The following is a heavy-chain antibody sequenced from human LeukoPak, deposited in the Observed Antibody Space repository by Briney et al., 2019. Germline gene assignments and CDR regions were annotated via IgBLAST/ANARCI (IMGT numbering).Heavy chain of an antibody. CDR1: GWSFNDYY. J-gene: IGHJ5*02. CDR2: INARGDT. CDR3: ARGQVPAARGYNWFDP. V-gene: IGHV4-34*01. D-gene: IGHD2-2*01. Sequence: SETLSLTCAVYGWSFNDYYWNWIRQPPGKGLVWIGDINARGDTNYNPSLKSRVTISVDTSKKQFSLRLTYMIAADTALYYCARGQVPAARGYNWFDPWGQGTLVTVSS.